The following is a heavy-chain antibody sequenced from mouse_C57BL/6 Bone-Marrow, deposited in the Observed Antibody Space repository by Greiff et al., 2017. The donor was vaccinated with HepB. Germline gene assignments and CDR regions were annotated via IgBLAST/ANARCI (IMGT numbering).Heavy chain of an antibody. CDR2: IHPNSGST. CDR1: GYTFTSYW. CDR3: ASEGTGTPFDY. V-gene: IGHV1-64*01. Sequence: QVQLQQPGAELVKPGASVKLSCKASGYTFTSYWMHWVKQRPGQGLEWIGMIHPNSGSTNYNEKFKSEATLTVDKSSSTAYMQLSSLTSEDSAVYYCASEGTGTPFDYWGQGTTLTVSS. D-gene: IGHD4-1*01. J-gene: IGHJ2*01.